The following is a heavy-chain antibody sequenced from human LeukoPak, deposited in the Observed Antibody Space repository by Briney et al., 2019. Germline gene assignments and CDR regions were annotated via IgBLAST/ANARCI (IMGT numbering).Heavy chain of an antibody. CDR3: AKERVNTVTKRYYFDY. Sequence: GGSLRLSCIASGFTFNGYPMNWVRQAPGKGLEWVSYINSDSKSIYYADSVKGRFIISRDNAKNSLYLQMYSLRAEDTGVYYCAKERVNTVTKRYYFDYWGQGTLVTVSS. CDR2: INSDSKSI. CDR1: GFTFNGYP. J-gene: IGHJ4*02. V-gene: IGHV3-48*04. D-gene: IGHD4-17*01.